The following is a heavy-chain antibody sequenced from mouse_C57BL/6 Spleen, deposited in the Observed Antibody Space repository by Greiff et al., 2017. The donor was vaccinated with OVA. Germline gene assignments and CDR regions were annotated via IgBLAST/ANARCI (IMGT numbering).Heavy chain of an antibody. CDR3: ARGTITTVVATWRWYFDV. V-gene: IGHV1-26*01. J-gene: IGHJ1*03. D-gene: IGHD1-1*01. CDR1: GYTFTDYY. CDR2: INPNNGGT. Sequence: VQLQQSGPELVKPGASVKISCKASGYTFTDYYMNWVKQSHGKSLEWIGDINPNNGGTSYNQKFKGKATLTVDKSSSTAYMELRSLTSEDSAVYYCARGTITTVVATWRWYFDVWGTGTTVTVSS.